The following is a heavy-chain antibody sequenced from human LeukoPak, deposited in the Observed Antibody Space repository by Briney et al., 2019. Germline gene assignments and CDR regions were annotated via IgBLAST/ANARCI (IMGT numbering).Heavy chain of an antibody. CDR3: ARGRGIAVAAHFDY. Sequence: SQTLSLTCTVSGGSVSSGTYYWSWIRQPAGKGLEWIGRIYVSGSTNYNPSLKSRVTISVDTSKNQFSLKLSSVTAADTAVYYCARGRGIAVAAHFDYWGQGTLVTVSS. J-gene: IGHJ4*02. D-gene: IGHD6-19*01. CDR2: IYVSGST. CDR1: GGSVSSGTYY. V-gene: IGHV4-61*02.